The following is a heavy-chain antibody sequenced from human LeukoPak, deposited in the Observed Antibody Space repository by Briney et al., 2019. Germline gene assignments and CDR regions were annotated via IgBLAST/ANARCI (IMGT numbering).Heavy chain of an antibody. CDR1: GYSISSGYY. V-gene: IGHV4-38-2*01. CDR2: IYHSGST. CDR3: ARYGSAETFDY. J-gene: IGHJ4*02. Sequence: SETLSLTCAVSGYSISSGYYWGWLRQPPGKGLEWIGSIYHSGSTYYNPSLKSRVTISVDTSKNQFSLKLSSVTAADTAVYYCARYGSAETFDYWGQGTLVTVSS. D-gene: IGHD3-10*01.